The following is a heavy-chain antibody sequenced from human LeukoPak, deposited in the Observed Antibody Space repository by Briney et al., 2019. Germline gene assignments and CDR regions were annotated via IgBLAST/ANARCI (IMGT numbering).Heavy chain of an antibody. CDR3: ARGLREVVAATQIRYYYYMDV. Sequence: SETLSLTCAVYGGSFSGYYWSWLRQPPGKGLEWIGEINHSGSTNYNPSLKSRVTISVDTSKNQFSLKLSSVTAADTAVYYCARGLREVVAATQIRYYYYMDVWGKGTTVTVSS. J-gene: IGHJ6*03. CDR2: INHSGST. V-gene: IGHV4-34*01. CDR1: GGSFSGYY. D-gene: IGHD2-15*01.